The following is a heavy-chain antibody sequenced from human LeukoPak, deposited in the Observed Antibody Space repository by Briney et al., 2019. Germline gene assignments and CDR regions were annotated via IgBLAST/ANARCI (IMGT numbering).Heavy chain of an antibody. CDR1: GGSISSSSYY. V-gene: IGHV4-39*07. CDR2: IYYSGST. J-gene: IGHJ4*02. CDR3: DMITFGGVIL. Sequence: SETLSLTCTVSGGSISSSSYYWGWIRQSPGKGLEWIGSIYYSGSTYYNPSLKSRVTISVDTSKNQFSLKLSSVTAADTAVYYCDMITFGGVILWGQGTLVTVSS. D-gene: IGHD3-16*01.